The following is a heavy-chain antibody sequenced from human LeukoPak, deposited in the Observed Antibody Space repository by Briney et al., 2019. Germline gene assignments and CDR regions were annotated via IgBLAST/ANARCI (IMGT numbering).Heavy chain of an antibody. V-gene: IGHV1-18*01. Sequence: ASVKVSCKASGYTFTSYGISWVRQAPGQGLEWMGWISAYNGNTNYAQKLQGRVTMTTDTSTRTAYMELRSLRSDDTAVYYCAREGEPYNWNARFDPWGQGTLVTVSS. J-gene: IGHJ5*02. CDR3: AREGEPYNWNARFDP. CDR2: ISAYNGNT. CDR1: GYTFTSYG. D-gene: IGHD1-1*01.